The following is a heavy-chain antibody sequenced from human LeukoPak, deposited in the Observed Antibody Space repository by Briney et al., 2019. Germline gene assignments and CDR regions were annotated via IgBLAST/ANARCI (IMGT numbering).Heavy chain of an antibody. V-gene: IGHV1-18*01. CDR1: GYTFTSYG. Sequence: GASVKVSCKASGYTFTSYGISWVRQAPGQGLEWMGWISAYNGNTNYAQKLQGRVTMTTDTSTSTAYMELRSLRSDDTAVYYCARGRIRGPYYYYYMDVWGKGTTVTVSS. J-gene: IGHJ6*03. D-gene: IGHD2-15*01. CDR3: ARGRIRGPYYYYYMDV. CDR2: ISAYNGNT.